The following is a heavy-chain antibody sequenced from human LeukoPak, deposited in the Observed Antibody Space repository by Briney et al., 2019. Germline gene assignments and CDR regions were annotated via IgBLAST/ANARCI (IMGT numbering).Heavy chain of an antibody. J-gene: IGHJ6*03. CDR2: IYTTGST. Sequence: SEALSLTCTVSGGSISSGTYYWRWIRQPAGKGLEWIVRIYTTGSTNYNPSLKSRFTISVNTSKNHFSLNLGSVTAADTAVYFCASSSSGSYYYMDVWGKGTTVTVSS. CDR1: GGSISSGTYY. CDR3: ASSSSGSYYYMDV. D-gene: IGHD3-10*01. V-gene: IGHV4-61*02.